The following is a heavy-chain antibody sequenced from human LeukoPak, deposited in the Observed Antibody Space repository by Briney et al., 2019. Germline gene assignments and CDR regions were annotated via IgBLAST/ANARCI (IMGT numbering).Heavy chain of an antibody. CDR2: INPNSGGT. Sequence: GASVTVSCKASVYTFTCYYMHWVRQAPGQGLEWMGWINPNSGGTNYAQKFQGRVTMTRDTSISTAYMELSRLRSDDTAVYYCARDGMVRAFGAFDIWGQGTMVTVSS. J-gene: IGHJ3*02. D-gene: IGHD3-10*01. V-gene: IGHV1-2*02. CDR3: ARDGMVRAFGAFDI. CDR1: VYTFTCYY.